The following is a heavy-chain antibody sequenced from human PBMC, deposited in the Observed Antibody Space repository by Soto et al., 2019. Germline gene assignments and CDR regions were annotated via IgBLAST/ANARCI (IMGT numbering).Heavy chain of an antibody. CDR2: IIPIFGTA. CDR3: AKDPNDSSGYYLSYFDY. Sequence: GASVKVSCKTSGYTFTSYGMSWVRQAPGQGLEWMGGIIPIFGTANYAQKFQGRVTITADESTSTAYMELSSLRAEDTAVYYCAKDPNDSSGYYLSYFDYWGQGTLVTVSS. J-gene: IGHJ4*02. D-gene: IGHD3-22*01. CDR1: GYTFTSYG. V-gene: IGHV1-69*13.